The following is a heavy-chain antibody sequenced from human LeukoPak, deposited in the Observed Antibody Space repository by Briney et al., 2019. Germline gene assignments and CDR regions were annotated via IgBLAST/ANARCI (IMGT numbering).Heavy chain of an antibody. V-gene: IGHV1-2*06. CDR3: ARTHYYDSSGYRKKDYFFDY. D-gene: IGHD3-22*01. CDR2: INPNSGGT. J-gene: IGHJ4*02. CDR1: GYTFTGYY. Sequence: ASVKVSCKASGYTFTGYYMHWVRQAPGQGLEWMGRINPNSGGTNYAQKFQGRVTMTRDTSISTAYMELSRLRSDDTAVYYCARTHYYDSSGYRKKDYFFDYWGQGTLVTVSS.